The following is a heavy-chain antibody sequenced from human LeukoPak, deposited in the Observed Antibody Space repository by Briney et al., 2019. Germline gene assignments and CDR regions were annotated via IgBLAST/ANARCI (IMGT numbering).Heavy chain of an antibody. CDR1: GGSISSSSYY. V-gene: IGHV4-39*01. Sequence: MPSETLSLTCTVSGGSISSSSYYCGWIRQPPGKGLEWIGSIYYSGSTYYNPSLKSRVTISVDTSKNQFSLKLSSVTAADTAVYYCARLGDTHYFDYWGQGTLVTVSS. J-gene: IGHJ4*02. CDR2: IYYSGST. D-gene: IGHD5-18*01. CDR3: ARLGDTHYFDY.